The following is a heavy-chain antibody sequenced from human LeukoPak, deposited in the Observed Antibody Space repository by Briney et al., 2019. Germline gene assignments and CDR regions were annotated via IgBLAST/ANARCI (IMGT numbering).Heavy chain of an antibody. CDR2: IGPHSTFT. Sequence: GASMKVSCKSSGFTFTDHYIHWVRQGPGQGLEWMGYIGPHSTFTSSPQEFQGRVTMTRDASMSTAYMELTRPTSDDTAVYYCVREGEGPLSKDFDYWGQGTLVTASS. D-gene: IGHD2/OR15-2a*01. CDR1: GFTFTDHY. V-gene: IGHV1-2*02. J-gene: IGHJ4*02. CDR3: VREGEGPLSKDFDY.